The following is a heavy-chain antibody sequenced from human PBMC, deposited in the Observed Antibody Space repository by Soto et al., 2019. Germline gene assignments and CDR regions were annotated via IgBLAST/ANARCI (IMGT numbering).Heavy chain of an antibody. CDR3: AHRRYGTPSFPDWFDP. CDR1: GFSLNTRGVR. D-gene: IGHD3-9*01. V-gene: IGHV2-5*02. CDR2: ISWDDEK. J-gene: IGHJ5*02. Sequence: QITLKESGPTLVTPTQTLTLTCTFSGFSLNTRGVRVGWIRQPPGKALEWLAIISWDDEKHYTPSLKGRLTITKDTSKNQVVLTMTNMDPVDTATYYCAHRRYGTPSFPDWFDPWGQGTLVTVSS.